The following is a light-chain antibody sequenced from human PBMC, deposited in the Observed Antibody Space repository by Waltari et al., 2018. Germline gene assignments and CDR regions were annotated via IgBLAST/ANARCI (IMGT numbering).Light chain of an antibody. CDR2: GTS. Sequence: ETVLTQSPVTLSLSPGETATLSCRASRRVGASFLAWYHQRPGQSPRLLIYGTSTRATGSPDRFSGDGSGTDFTLIIRRLEPEDLGVYFCHQYDQTPWTFGQGTTVE. V-gene: IGKV3-20*01. J-gene: IGKJ1*01. CDR1: RRVGASF. CDR3: HQYDQTPWT.